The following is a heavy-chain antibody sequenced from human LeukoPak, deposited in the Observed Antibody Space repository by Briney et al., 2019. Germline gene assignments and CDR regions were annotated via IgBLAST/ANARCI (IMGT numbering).Heavy chain of an antibody. CDR2: ISGSGGGT. CDR1: GFTFITYG. CDR3: TRSGYRHPYHFDS. J-gene: IGHJ4*02. Sequence: GGSLRLSCAASGFTFITYGMSWVRQAPGKGMEWVSGISGSGGGTYYADSMKGRFTISRDNSKNTLSLQMNSLRADDTAIYYCTRSGYRHPYHFDSWGQGTLVIVSS. V-gene: IGHV3-23*01. D-gene: IGHD3-22*01.